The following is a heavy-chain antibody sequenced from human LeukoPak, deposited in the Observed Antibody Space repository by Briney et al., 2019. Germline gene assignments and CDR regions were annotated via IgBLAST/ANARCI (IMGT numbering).Heavy chain of an antibody. CDR2: ISDSGGSA. D-gene: IGHD3-16*01. Sequence: GGSLRLSCAASGFTFNTYAMSWVRQAPGKGLEWVSAISDSGGSAYYADSVKGRFTISRDNSKNTLYLQMNSLRAEDTAVYYCAKDPRRMGRLITFGGGRPYYFCYWGQGTLVTVSS. V-gene: IGHV3-23*01. CDR1: GFTFNTYA. J-gene: IGHJ4*01. CDR3: AKDPRRMGRLITFGGGRPYYFCY.